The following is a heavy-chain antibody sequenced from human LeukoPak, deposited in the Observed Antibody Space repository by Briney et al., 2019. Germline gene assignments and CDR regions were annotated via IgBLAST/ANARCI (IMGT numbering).Heavy chain of an antibody. CDR1: GGSISSYY. CDR2: IYYSGST. CDR3: ARGGTYGDCRWFDP. D-gene: IGHD4-17*01. V-gene: IGHV4-59*01. J-gene: IGHJ5*02. Sequence: PSETLSLTCTVSGGSISSYYWSWIRQPPGKGLEWIGYIYYSGSTNYNPSLKSRVTISVDTSKNQFSLKLSSVTAADTAVYYCARGGTYGDCRWFDPWGQGTLVTVSS.